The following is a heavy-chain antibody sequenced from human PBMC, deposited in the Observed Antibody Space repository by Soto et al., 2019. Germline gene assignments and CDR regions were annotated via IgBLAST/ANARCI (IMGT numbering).Heavy chain of an antibody. V-gene: IGHV1-69*02. CDR3: ARAPLTITYYYSGRDV. CDR1: GGTFSSYT. D-gene: IGHD3-9*01. J-gene: IGHJ6*04. CDR2: IIPILGIA. Sequence: ASVKVSCKASGGTFSSYTISWVRQAPGQGLEWMGRIIPILGIANYAQKFQGRVTITADKSTSTAYMELSSLRSEDTAVYYCARAPLTITYYYSGRDVWGKGTTVTVPS.